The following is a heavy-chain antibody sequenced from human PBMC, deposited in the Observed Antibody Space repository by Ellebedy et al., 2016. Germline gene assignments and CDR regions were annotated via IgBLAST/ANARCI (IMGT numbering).Heavy chain of an antibody. CDR1: GGSISSYF. D-gene: IGHD6-19*01. J-gene: IGHJ4*02. Sequence: SETLSLTCTVSGGSISSYFWSWIRQPPGKGLEWTGYIYYSGDTNYNPSLKGRVTISVDTSKNQLSLKLSSVTAADTAAYYCARVDAVASEYFDLWGQGALVTVSS. CDR3: ARVDAVASEYFDL. V-gene: IGHV4-59*01. CDR2: IYYSGDT.